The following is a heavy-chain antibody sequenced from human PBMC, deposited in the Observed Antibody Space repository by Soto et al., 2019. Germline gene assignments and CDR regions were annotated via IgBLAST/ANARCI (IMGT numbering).Heavy chain of an antibody. CDR3: ARIGPLWFGELAP. D-gene: IGHD3-10*01. CDR2: IIPILGIA. V-gene: IGHV1-69*04. CDR1: GGTFSSYA. Sequence: ASVKVSCKASGGTFSSYAISWVRQAPGQGLEWMGRIIPILGIANYAQKFQGRVTITADKSTSTAYMELSSLRSEDTAVYDCARIGPLWFGELAPWGKGTRVTVSS. J-gene: IGHJ5*02.